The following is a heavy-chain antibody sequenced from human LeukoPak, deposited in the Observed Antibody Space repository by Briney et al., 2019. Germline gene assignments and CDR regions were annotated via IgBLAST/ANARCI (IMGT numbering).Heavy chain of an antibody. CDR3: AKDRVSPGFNWFDP. CDR1: GVIISSYA. CDR2: INGRGDNT. Sequence: GGSLRLSCAASGVIISSYAMSWVRQAPGKGLEWVSAINGRGDNTYYADFVKGRFTISRDNSKSTVYLQMNSLRTEDTAVYYCAKDRVSPGFNWFDPWGQGTLVSVS. D-gene: IGHD2/OR15-2a*01. V-gene: IGHV3-23*01. J-gene: IGHJ5*02.